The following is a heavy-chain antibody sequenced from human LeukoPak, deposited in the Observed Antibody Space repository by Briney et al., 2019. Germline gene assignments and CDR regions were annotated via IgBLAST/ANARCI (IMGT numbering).Heavy chain of an antibody. J-gene: IGHJ4*02. CDR2: FDPGDGET. CDR1: GYTLTELS. Sequence: ASVKVSCKVSGYTLTELSMHWVRQAPGKGLEWMGGFDPGDGETIYAQKFQGRVTMTEDTSTDTAYMELSSLRSEDTAVYYCATAATVTTERLDYFDYWGQGTLVTVSS. V-gene: IGHV1-24*01. CDR3: ATAATVTTERLDYFDY. D-gene: IGHD4-17*01.